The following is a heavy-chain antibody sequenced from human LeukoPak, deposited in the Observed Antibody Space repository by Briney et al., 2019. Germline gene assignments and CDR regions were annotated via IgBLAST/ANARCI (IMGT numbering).Heavy chain of an antibody. J-gene: IGHJ4*02. CDR1: GYRFIDDY. V-gene: IGHV1-2*02. CDR3: APTPEAYTSNWNV. D-gene: IGHD1-1*01. CDR2: INPDSGFT. Sequence: GASVKVSCKASGYRFIDDYMHWGRQAPGQGLEWMGWINPDSGFTNYAQKFQGRVTMTRDTSISTAYMEGSRLRSDDTAVYYCAPTPEAYTSNWNVWGQGTLVTVSS.